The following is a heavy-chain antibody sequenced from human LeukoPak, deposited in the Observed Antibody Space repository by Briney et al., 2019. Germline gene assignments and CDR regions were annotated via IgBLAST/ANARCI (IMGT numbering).Heavy chain of an antibody. CDR2: IYYSGST. CDR1: GGSISSSSYY. CDR3: ARRDVDIVATIRGDY. D-gene: IGHD5-12*01. Sequence: PSETLSLTCTVSGGSISSSSYYWGWIRQPPGKGLEWIGSIYYSGSTYYNPSLKSRVTISVDTSKNQISLKLSSVTAADTAVYYCARRDVDIVATIRGDYWGQGTLVTVSS. J-gene: IGHJ4*02. V-gene: IGHV4-39*01.